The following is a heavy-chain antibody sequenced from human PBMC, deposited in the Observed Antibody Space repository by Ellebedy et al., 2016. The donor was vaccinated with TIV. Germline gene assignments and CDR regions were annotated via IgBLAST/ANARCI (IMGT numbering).Heavy chain of an antibody. D-gene: IGHD3-16*01. CDR3: AKDLRPLWGGAMDS. CDR2: ISYNGNSH. Sequence: SLKISCAASGFTFSGYGMHWVRQTPGKGLEWLAVISYNGNSHFYADSVNGRITISRDNSKNTLYLQMNSLRAEDTAVYYCAKDLRPLWGGAMDSWGRGALVTVSS. J-gene: IGHJ4*02. V-gene: IGHV3-30*18. CDR1: GFTFSGYG.